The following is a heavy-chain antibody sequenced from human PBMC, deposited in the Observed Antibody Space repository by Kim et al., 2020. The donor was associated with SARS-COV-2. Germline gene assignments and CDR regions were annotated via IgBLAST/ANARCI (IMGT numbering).Heavy chain of an antibody. CDR1: GFTFSSYE. V-gene: IGHV3-48*03. D-gene: IGHD2-2*01. CDR2: ISSSGSTI. Sequence: GGSLRLSCAASGFTFSSYEMNWVRQAPGKGLEWVSYISSSGSTIYYADSVKGRFTISRDNAKNSLYLQMNSLRAEDTAVYYCARVVPAAPHYCYYGMDVWGQGTTVTVSS. CDR3: ARVVPAAPHYCYYGMDV. J-gene: IGHJ6*02.